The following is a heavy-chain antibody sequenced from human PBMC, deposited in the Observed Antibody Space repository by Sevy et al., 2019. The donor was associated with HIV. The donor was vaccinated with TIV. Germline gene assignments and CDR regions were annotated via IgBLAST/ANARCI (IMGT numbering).Heavy chain of an antibody. CDR1: GFTFSSYA. CDR3: ARRTPTLTGDRGPALDY. J-gene: IGHJ4*02. Sequence: GGSLRLSCAASGFTFSSYAMHWVRQAPGKGLEWVAVISYDGSNKYYAYSVKGRFTISRDNSKNTLYLQMNSLRAEDTAVYYCARRTPTLTGDRGPALDYWGQGTLVTVSS. CDR2: ISYDGSNK. D-gene: IGHD7-27*01. V-gene: IGHV3-30-3*01.